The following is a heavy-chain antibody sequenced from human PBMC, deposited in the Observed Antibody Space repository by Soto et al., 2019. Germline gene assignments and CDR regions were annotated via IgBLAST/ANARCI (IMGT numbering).Heavy chain of an antibody. CDR1: GGSFSGYY. J-gene: IGHJ4*02. D-gene: IGHD3-22*01. Sequence: SETLSLTCAVYGGSFSGYYWSWIRQPPGKGLEWIGEINHSGSTYYNPSLKSRVTISVDTSKNQFSLKLSSVTAADTALFYWARGSYYYDSSGYYHYWGQGTLVPSPQ. CDR3: ARGSYYYDSSGYYHY. CDR2: INHSGST. V-gene: IGHV4-34*01.